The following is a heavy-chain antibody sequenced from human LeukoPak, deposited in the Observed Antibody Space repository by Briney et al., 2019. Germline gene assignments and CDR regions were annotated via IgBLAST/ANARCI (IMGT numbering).Heavy chain of an antibody. CDR3: ARADYYGSGSYDY. V-gene: IGHV3-64*01. Sequence: GGSLRLSCAAPGFTFSSYAMHWVRQAPGKGLEYVSAISSNGGSTYYANSVKGRFTISRDNSKNTLYLQMGSLRAEDMAVHYCARADYYGSGSYDYWGQGTLVTVSS. CDR1: GFTFSSYA. D-gene: IGHD3-10*01. CDR2: ISSNGGST. J-gene: IGHJ4*02.